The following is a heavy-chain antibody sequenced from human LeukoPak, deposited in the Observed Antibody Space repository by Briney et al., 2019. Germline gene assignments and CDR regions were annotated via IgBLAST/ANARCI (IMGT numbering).Heavy chain of an antibody. V-gene: IGHV3-23*01. D-gene: IGHD1-26*01. CDR2: TLGSGPST. J-gene: IGHJ4*02. Sequence: GGSLRLSCGASGFTFSTYAMSWVRQAPGKGLEWVSVTLGSGPSTYYVNSVKGRFTISRDNSKDTLYLQMNSPRAEDTAVYYCAKNRVGATSPINYWGQGTLVTVSS. CDR3: AKNRVGATSPINY. CDR1: GFTFSTYA.